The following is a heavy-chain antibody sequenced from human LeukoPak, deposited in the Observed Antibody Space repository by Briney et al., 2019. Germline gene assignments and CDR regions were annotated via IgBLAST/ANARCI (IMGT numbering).Heavy chain of an antibody. J-gene: IGHJ4*02. D-gene: IGHD4-17*01. CDR1: GGSISSSSYY. V-gene: IGHV4-39*07. Sequence: PSETLSLTCTVSGGSISSSSYYWGWIRQPPGQGLKWIGSIYYSGSTYYNPSLKSRVTILVDTSKNQFSLKLSSVTAADTAVYYCARTTVTNDYWGQGTLVTVSS. CDR3: ARTTVTNDY. CDR2: IYYSGST.